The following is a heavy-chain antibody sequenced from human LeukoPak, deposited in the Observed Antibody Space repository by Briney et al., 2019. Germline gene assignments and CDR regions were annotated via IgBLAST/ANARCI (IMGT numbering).Heavy chain of an antibody. D-gene: IGHD3-9*01. CDR3: ASYSDWLFGSSWYGMDV. CDR2: IYYSGST. Sequence: SETLSLTCTVSGGSISSSSYYWGWIRQPPGKGLEWIGSIYYSGSTYYNPSLKSRVTISVDTSKNQFSLKLSSVTAADTAVYYCASYSDWLFGSSWYGMDVWGQGTTVTVSS. CDR1: GGSISSSSYY. J-gene: IGHJ6*02. V-gene: IGHV4-39*01.